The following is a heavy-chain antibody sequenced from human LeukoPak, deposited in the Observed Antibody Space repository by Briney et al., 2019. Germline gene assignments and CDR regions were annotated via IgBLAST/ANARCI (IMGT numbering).Heavy chain of an antibody. V-gene: IGHV4-61*05. CDR2: IYYSGST. CDR1: GGSISTSDYY. CDR3: ARAVAATDDWFDP. D-gene: IGHD6-13*01. Sequence: SETLSLTCTVSGGSISTSDYYWGWIRQPPGKGLEWIGYIYYSGSTNYNPSLKSRVTISVDTSKNQFSLKLSSVTAADTAVYYCARAVAATDDWFDPWGQGTLVTVSS. J-gene: IGHJ5*02.